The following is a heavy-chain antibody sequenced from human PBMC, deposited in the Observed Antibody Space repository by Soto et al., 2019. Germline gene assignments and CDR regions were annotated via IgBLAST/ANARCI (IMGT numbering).Heavy chain of an antibody. CDR1: GGTFSSYA. V-gene: IGHV1-69*01. D-gene: IGHD4-17*01. Sequence: QVQLVQSGAEVQKPGSSVKVSCKASGGTFSSYAISWVRQAPGQGLEWMGGIIPIFGTASYAQKFQGRVTITADESTSTAYMELSSLRSEDTAVYYCARVYGAAARPGWFDPWGQGTLVTVSS. J-gene: IGHJ5*02. CDR2: IIPIFGTA. CDR3: ARVYGAAARPGWFDP.